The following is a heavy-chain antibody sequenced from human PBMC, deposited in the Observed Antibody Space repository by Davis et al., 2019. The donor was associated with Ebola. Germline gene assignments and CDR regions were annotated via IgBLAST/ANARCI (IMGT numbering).Heavy chain of an antibody. V-gene: IGHV1-46*01. CDR2: INPSGGST. Sequence: AASVKVSCKASGYTFTSYYMHWVRQAPGQGLEWMGIINPSGGSTSYAQKFQGRVTMTTDTSTSTAYMELRSLRSDDTAVYYCARLYSSSWYGGWFDPWGQGTLVTVSS. J-gene: IGHJ5*02. D-gene: IGHD6-13*01. CDR3: ARLYSSSWYGGWFDP. CDR1: GYTFTSYY.